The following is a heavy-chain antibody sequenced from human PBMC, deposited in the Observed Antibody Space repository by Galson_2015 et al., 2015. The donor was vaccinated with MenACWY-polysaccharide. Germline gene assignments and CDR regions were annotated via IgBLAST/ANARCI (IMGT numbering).Heavy chain of an antibody. CDR1: GGSISSYY. J-gene: IGHJ2*01. CDR2: INYSGGT. Sequence: SEPLSLTCPVSGGSISSYYWTWIRQPPGQGLEWVGHINYSGGTNHNPSLKSRVTMSVDTSKNQFSRNLTSVTDADTAVYYCARAIAVAGQRRDFDLWGRGTLVTVSS. CDR3: ARAIAVAGQRRDFDL. D-gene: IGHD6-19*01. V-gene: IGHV4-59*01.